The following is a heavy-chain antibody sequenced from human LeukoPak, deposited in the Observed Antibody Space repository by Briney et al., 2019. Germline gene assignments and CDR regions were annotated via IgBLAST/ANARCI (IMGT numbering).Heavy chain of an antibody. Sequence: ASVKVSCKASGYTFTGYYMHWVRQAPGQGLEWMGWINPNSGGTNYAQKFQGRVTMTRDTSINTAYMELSRLRSDDTAVYYCARDGSGLRLLGYWGQGTLVTVSS. J-gene: IGHJ4*02. CDR1: GYTFTGYY. CDR2: INPNSGGT. V-gene: IGHV1-2*02. CDR3: ARDGSGLRLLGY. D-gene: IGHD5-12*01.